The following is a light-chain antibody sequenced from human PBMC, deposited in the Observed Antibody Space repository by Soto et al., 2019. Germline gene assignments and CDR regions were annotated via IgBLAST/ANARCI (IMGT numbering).Light chain of an antibody. CDR1: QSISSN. J-gene: IGKJ1*01. Sequence: EIVMTQSPATLSVSPGERATLSCRASQSISSNLAWYQQKPGQAPRLLIDDASTRAAGIPDRFSGSGSGTEFTLTISSLQSEDFAVYYCQQYNNWWTFGQGTEVDIK. CDR2: DAS. V-gene: IGKV3-15*01. CDR3: QQYNNWWT.